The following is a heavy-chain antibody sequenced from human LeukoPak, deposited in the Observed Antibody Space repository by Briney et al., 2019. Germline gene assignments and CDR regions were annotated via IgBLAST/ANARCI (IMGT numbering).Heavy chain of an antibody. D-gene: IGHD3-22*01. J-gene: IGHJ4*02. V-gene: IGHV1-3*01. CDR3: ARSDSSGFDDGGDYFDY. CDR2: INAGNGNT. Sequence: ASVKVSCKASGYTFTSYYMHWVRQAPGQGLEWMGWINAGNGNTKYSQKFQGRVTITRDTSASTAYMELSSLRSEDTAVYYCARSDSSGFDDGGDYFDYWGQGTLDTVSS. CDR1: GYTFTSYY.